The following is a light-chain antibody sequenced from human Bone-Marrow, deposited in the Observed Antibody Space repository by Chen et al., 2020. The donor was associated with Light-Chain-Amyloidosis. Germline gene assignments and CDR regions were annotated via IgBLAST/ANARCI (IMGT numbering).Light chain of an antibody. CDR1: SSDVGSYNL. CDR2: EVS. CDR3: CSYAGSSTFEV. Sequence: QSALTHPASASWSPGQSITISCTGTSSDVGSYNLVSWYQQHPGKAPKLMIYEVSKRPSGVSNRFSGSKSGNTASLTISGLQAEDEADYYCCSYAGSSTFEVFGGGTKLTVL. J-gene: IGLJ3*02. V-gene: IGLV2-23*02.